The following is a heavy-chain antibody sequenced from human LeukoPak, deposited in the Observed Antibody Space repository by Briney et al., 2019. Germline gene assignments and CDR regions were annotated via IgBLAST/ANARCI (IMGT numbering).Heavy chain of an antibody. V-gene: IGHV4-34*01. D-gene: IGHD3-3*01. CDR2: INHSGST. Sequence: SETLSLTCAVYGGSFSGYYWSWIRQPPGKGLEWIGEINHSGSTNYNPSLKSRVTISVDTSKNQFSLKLSSVTAADTAVYYCARAQYDFWSGYLIGFDYWGQGTLVTVSS. CDR1: GGSFSGYY. CDR3: ARAQYDFWSGYLIGFDY. J-gene: IGHJ4*02.